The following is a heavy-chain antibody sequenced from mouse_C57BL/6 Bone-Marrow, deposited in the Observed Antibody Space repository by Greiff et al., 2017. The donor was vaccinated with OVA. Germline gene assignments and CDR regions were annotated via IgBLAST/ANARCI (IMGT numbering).Heavy chain of an antibody. CDR1: GYTFTSYW. D-gene: IGHD4-1*01. CDR3: ARGVNWKYFDV. J-gene: IGHJ1*03. Sequence: QVQLKQPGAELVKPGASVKLSCKASGYTFTSYWMHWVKQRPGQGLEWIGMIHPHSGSTNYNEKFKSKATLTVDKSSSTAYMQLSSLTSEDSAVYYCARGVNWKYFDVWGTGTTVTVSS. V-gene: IGHV1-64*01. CDR2: IHPHSGST.